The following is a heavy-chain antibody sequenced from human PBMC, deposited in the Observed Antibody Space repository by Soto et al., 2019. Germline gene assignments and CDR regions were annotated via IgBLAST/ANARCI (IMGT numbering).Heavy chain of an antibody. D-gene: IGHD6-6*01. J-gene: IGHJ6*02. CDR2: IIPIFGTA. CDR1: GGTFSSYA. CDR3: ARDSSSSGHYYYGMDV. V-gene: IGHV1-69*12. Sequence: QVQLVQSGAEVKKPGSSVKVSCKASGGTFSSYAISWVRQAPGQGLEWMGGIIPIFGTANYAQKFQGRVTITADESTSTADMELSSLRSEDTAVYYCARDSSSSGHYYYGMDVWGQGTTVTVSS.